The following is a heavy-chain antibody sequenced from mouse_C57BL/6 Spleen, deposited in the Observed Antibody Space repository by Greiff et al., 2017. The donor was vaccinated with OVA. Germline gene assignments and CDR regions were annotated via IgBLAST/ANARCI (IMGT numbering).Heavy chain of an antibody. D-gene: IGHD2-3*01. CDR2: IHPNSGST. CDR3: AREDDGYYEGFAY. Sequence: QVQLQQPGAELVKPGASVKLSCKASGYTFTSYWMHWVKQRPGQGLEWIGMIHPNSGSTNYNEKFKSKATLTVDKSSSTAYMQLSSLTSEDSAVYYCAREDDGYYEGFAYWGQGTLVTVSA. CDR1: GYTFTSYW. V-gene: IGHV1-64*01. J-gene: IGHJ3*01.